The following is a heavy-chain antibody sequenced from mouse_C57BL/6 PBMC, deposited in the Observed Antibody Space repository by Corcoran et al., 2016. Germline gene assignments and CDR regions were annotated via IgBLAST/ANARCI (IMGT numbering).Heavy chain of an antibody. D-gene: IGHD3-2*02. Sequence: QVQLQQSGPELVKPGASVKISCKASGYTFTDYYINWVKQRPGQGFEWIGWIFPGSGSTYYNEKFKGKATLTVDKSSSTAYMLLSSLTSEDSAVYFCARTTAQATDHYFDYWGQGTTLTVSS. J-gene: IGHJ2*01. CDR1: GYTFTDYY. V-gene: IGHV1-75*01. CDR3: ARTTAQATDHYFDY. CDR2: IFPGSGST.